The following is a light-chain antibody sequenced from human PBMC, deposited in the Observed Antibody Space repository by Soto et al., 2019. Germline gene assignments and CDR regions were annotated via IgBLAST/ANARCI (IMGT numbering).Light chain of an antibody. CDR2: GAS. CDR3: QQYASPRT. CDR1: QSVTSNY. V-gene: IGKV3-20*01. Sequence: IVLTQSPGTLSLSPGERATLSCRASQSVTSNYVAWYQQKPGQPPRLLIYGASTRATGIPDRFSGSGSGTDYSLAISKLEPEDFAVYYCQQYASPRTFDQGTSVEIK. J-gene: IGKJ1*01.